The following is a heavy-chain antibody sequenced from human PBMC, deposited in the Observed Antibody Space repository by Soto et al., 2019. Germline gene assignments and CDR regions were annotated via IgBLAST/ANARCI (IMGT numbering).Heavy chain of an antibody. V-gene: IGHV3-23*01. CDR3: ARSRAPLLKDAFDI. D-gene: IGHD1-26*01. CDR1: GLRFSSYA. Sequence: XGCLRLSCAASGLRFSSYAMSWVRQAPGKGLEGVSAISGSGGSTYYADSVKGRFTISRDNSKNLMYLQMNSLRADDTAVYFCARSRAPLLKDAFDIWGQRTMVTVPS. CDR2: ISGSGGST. J-gene: IGHJ3*02.